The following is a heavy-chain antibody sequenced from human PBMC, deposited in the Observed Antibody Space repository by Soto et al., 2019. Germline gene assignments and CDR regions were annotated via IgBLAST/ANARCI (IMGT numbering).Heavy chain of an antibody. V-gene: IGHV1-24*01. CDR2: FDPEDGET. Sequence: ASVKVSCKVSGYTLTELSMHWVRQAPGKGLEWMGGFDPEDGETIYAQKFQGRVTMTEDTSADTAYMELSSLRSEDTAVYYCATSNRFGLQWDYWGQGTLVTVSS. CDR3: ATSNRFGLQWDY. D-gene: IGHD3-10*01. J-gene: IGHJ4*02. CDR1: GYTLTELS.